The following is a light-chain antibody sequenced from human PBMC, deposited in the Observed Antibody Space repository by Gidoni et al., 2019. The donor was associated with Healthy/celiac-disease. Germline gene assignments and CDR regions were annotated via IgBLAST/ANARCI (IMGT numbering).Light chain of an antibody. CDR1: QSLLHSNGYNY. Sequence: DIVMTQSPLSLPVTPGEPASISCRSSQSLLHSNGYNYLDWYLQKPGQSPQLLIYLGSNRASGVPDRFSGSGSGTDFTLKISRVEAEDVGVYYCMQALQTPPTFGQXTKLDIK. CDR3: MQALQTPPT. J-gene: IGKJ2*01. V-gene: IGKV2-28*01. CDR2: LGS.